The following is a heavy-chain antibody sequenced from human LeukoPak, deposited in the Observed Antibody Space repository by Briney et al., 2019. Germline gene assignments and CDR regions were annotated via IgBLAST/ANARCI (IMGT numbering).Heavy chain of an antibody. CDR1: GGSINSGGYY. V-gene: IGHV4-31*03. J-gene: IGHJ6*03. D-gene: IGHD2-2*01. CDR3: ARELIVPDGGGYYYYYMDV. Sequence: SQTLSLTCSVSGGSINSGGYYWSWIRHHLGKGLEWIGYIYYSGSTYYNPSLKSRVTISVDTSENQFSLKLSSVTAADTAVYYCARELIVPDGGGYYYYYMDVWGKGTTVTVSS. CDR2: IYYSGST.